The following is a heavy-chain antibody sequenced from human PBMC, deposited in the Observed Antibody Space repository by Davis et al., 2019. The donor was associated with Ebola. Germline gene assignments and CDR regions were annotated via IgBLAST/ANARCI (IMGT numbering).Heavy chain of an antibody. V-gene: IGHV4-34*01. CDR3: ARDTGYYYGPEP. D-gene: IGHD3-10*01. J-gene: IGHJ5*02. CDR1: GGSFSGYY. Sequence: MPSETLSLTCAVYGGSFSGYYWSWIRQLPGKGLEWIGEINHSGSTNYNPSLKSRVTISVDTSKNPFSLKLSSVTAADTAVYYCARDTGYYYGPEPWGQGTLVTVSS. CDR2: INHSGST.